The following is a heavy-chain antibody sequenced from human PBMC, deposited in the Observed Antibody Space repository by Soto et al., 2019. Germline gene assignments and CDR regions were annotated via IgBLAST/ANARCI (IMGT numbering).Heavy chain of an antibody. J-gene: IGHJ4*02. CDR3: ARRGSGSYYDY. V-gene: IGHV3-23*01. D-gene: IGHD1-26*01. Sequence: EVQLLESGGGLVQPGGSLRLSCAASGFTFSSDAMRWVRQAPGKWLEWVSAISGSGGSTYYADSVKGRFTISRDNSKNTLYLQMNRLRAEDTAVYYCARRGSGSYYDYWGQGTLVTVSS. CDR2: ISGSGGST. CDR1: GFTFSSDA.